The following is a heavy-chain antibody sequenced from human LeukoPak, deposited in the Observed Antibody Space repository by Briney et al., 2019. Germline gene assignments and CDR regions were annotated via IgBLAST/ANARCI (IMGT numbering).Heavy chain of an antibody. V-gene: IGHV3-43*01. CDR2: ISWVGGST. D-gene: IGHD5-18*01. CDR1: GFTFDDYT. J-gene: IGHJ4*02. CDR3: AKDRPPRGGGYSYGYFDY. Sequence: GGSLRLSCAASGFTFDDYTMHWVRHAPGEGLEWVSLISWVGGSTYYADSVKGRVTISRDNSKNSLYLQMNSLRTEDTALYYCAKDRPPRGGGYSYGYFDYWGQGTLVTVSS.